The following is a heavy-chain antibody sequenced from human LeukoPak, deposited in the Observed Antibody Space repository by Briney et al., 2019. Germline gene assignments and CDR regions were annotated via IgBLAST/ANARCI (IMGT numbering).Heavy chain of an antibody. V-gene: IGHV3-21*01. CDR2: ISSSSSYI. Sequence: GGSLRLSCAASGFTFSSYSMNWVRQAPGKGLEWVSSISSSSSYIYYADSVKGRFTISRDNAKNSLYLQMNSLRAEDTAVYYCARVFKQWLVQASDYWGQGTLVTVSS. CDR3: ARVFKQWLVQASDY. CDR1: GFTFSSYS. J-gene: IGHJ4*02. D-gene: IGHD6-19*01.